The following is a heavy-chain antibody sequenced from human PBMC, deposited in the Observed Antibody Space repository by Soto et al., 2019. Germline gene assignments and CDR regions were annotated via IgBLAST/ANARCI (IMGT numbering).Heavy chain of an antibody. CDR3: ARGGISHWAYFYYMDV. Sequence: SETLSLTCVVSGGSLSDYFWSWIRQPPGMALEWIGEINHLGSTNYNPSLKSRVTMSVDTSKNQFSLTLNSVTAADTATYYCARGGISHWAYFYYMDVWDRRTTVTVSS. CDR1: GGSLSDYF. CDR2: INHLGST. D-gene: IGHD2-8*02. V-gene: IGHV4-34*01. J-gene: IGHJ6*03.